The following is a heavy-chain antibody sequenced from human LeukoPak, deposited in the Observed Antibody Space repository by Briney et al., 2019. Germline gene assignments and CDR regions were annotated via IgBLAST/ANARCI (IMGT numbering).Heavy chain of an antibody. CDR1: GFTFNDCA. Sequence: GGSLRLSCVASGFTFNDCAMTWVRQAPGKGLEWVAVIAGSGGSTYYADSVKGRFTVSRDNSKKTVFLQMSSLRAGDTAIYYCVKDQDSTNWYYFDAWGQGTLVTVSS. J-gene: IGHJ4*02. D-gene: IGHD2-2*01. CDR3: VKDQDSTNWYYFDA. CDR2: IAGSGGST. V-gene: IGHV3-23*01.